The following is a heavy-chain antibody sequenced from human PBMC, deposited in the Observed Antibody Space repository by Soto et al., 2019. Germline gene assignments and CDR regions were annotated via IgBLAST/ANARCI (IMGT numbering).Heavy chain of an antibody. CDR2: IYPSDSDT. CDR3: ARQRISSAWYSGFNI. Sequence: PGESLKISCKGSGYSFTSYWIGWVRQMPGKGLEWMGMIYPSDSDTRYSPSFQGQISLSVDKSVSTAYLQWSSLRASDTAMYFCARQRISSAWYSGFNIWGQGTMVTVSS. CDR1: GYSFTSYW. D-gene: IGHD6-13*01. J-gene: IGHJ3*02. V-gene: IGHV5-51*01.